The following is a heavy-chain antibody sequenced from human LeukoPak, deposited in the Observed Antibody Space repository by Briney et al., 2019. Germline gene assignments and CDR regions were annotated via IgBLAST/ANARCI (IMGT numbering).Heavy chain of an antibody. CDR2: INHSGST. V-gene: IGHV4-34*01. CDR3: ARVFSSWYFDY. D-gene: IGHD6-13*01. J-gene: IGHJ4*02. Sequence: SETLSLTCAVYGGSFSCYYWSWIHQPPGKGLEWIGEINHSGSTNYNPSLKSRVTISVDTSKNQFSLKLSTVTAADTAVYYCARVFSSWYFDYWGQGTLVTVSS. CDR1: GGSFSCYY.